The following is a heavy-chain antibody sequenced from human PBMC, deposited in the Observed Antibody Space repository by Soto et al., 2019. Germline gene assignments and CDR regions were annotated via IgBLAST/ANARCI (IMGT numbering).Heavy chain of an antibody. V-gene: IGHV4-39*01. CDR1: GGSISNAAYY. CDR3: ARVYGSGSYFFDS. D-gene: IGHD3-10*01. J-gene: IGHJ4*02. CDR2: IYYSGNT. Sequence: PSETLSLTCNVSGGSISNAAYYWGWIRQPPGKGLECIGIIYYSGNTYYSPSLKSRVTMSVDTSENQFSLKLSSVSAADTSMYYCARVYGSGSYFFDSWGQGTLVTVSS.